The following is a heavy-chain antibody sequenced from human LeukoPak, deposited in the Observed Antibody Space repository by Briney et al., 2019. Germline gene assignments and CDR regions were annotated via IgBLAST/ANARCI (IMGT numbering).Heavy chain of an antibody. J-gene: IGHJ4*02. Sequence: ASVKVSCTASGYTFTNYYIYWVRQAPGQGLEWMGWINPNSGGTNYAQKFQGRVTMTRDTSTSTAYMELGGLTSDDTAVYYCARSVVAATETFDYWGQGTLVTVSS. D-gene: IGHD2-15*01. CDR3: ARSVVAATETFDY. V-gene: IGHV1-2*02. CDR1: GYTFTNYY. CDR2: INPNSGGT.